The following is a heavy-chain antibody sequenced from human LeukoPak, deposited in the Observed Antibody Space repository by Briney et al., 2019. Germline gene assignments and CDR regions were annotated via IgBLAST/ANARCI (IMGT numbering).Heavy chain of an antibody. V-gene: IGHV5-51*01. CDR1: GYSFSTYW. J-gene: IGHJ4*02. CDR2: IYPSDSDT. Sequence: GESLKISCKGSGYSFSTYWIGWVRQMPGRGLEWMGIIYPSDSDTRYSPSFQGQVTISADKSISTAYLQWSSLKASDTATYYCARLYGACFHYWGQGTLVTVSS. D-gene: IGHD4-17*01. CDR3: ARLYGACFHY.